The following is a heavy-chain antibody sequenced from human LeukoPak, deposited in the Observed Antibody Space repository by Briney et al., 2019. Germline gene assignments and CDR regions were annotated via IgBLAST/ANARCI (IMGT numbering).Heavy chain of an antibody. Sequence: SETLSLTCTVSGGSISSYYWSWIRQPPGKGLEWIGYIYYSGSTNYNPSFKSRVTISVDTSKNQFSLKLSSVTAADTAVYYCARVRGITRPYFDYWGREPWSPSPQ. D-gene: IGHD3-10*01. CDR1: GGSISSYY. CDR3: ARVRGITRPYFDY. J-gene: IGHJ4*02. CDR2: IYYSGST. V-gene: IGHV4-59*01.